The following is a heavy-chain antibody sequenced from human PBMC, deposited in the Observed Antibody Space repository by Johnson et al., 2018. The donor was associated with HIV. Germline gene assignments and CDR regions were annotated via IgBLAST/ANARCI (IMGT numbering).Heavy chain of an antibody. J-gene: IGHJ3*02. CDR3: ARGPHEVVVVAATSAFDI. V-gene: IGHV3-20*04. Sequence: VQLVESGGGVVRPGGSLRLSCVASGFTFDDYGMSWVRQAPGKGLEWVSGINWNGGSTGYADSVKGRFTISRDNAKNSLYLQMNSLRAEDTAVYYCARGPHEVVVVAATSAFDIWGQGTMVTVSS. D-gene: IGHD2-15*01. CDR1: GFTFDDYG. CDR2: INWNGGST.